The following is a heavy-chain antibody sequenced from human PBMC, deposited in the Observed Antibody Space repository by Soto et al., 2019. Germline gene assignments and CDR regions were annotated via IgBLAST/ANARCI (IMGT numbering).Heavy chain of an antibody. D-gene: IGHD3-16*02. CDR3: AKDITFGGVIAEYGMDV. V-gene: IGHV3-23*01. J-gene: IGHJ6*02. Sequence: EVQLLESGGGLVQPGGSLRLSCAASGFTFSSYAMSWVRQAPGKGLEWVSGISGSGGRTYYADSVKGWFTISRDNSKNTLYLQMNSLRAEDTAVYYCAKDITFGGVIAEYGMDVWGQGTTVTVSS. CDR1: GFTFSSYA. CDR2: ISGSGGRT.